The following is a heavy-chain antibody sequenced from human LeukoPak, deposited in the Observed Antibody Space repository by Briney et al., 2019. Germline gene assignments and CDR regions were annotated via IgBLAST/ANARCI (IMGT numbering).Heavy chain of an antibody. CDR1: GGSMNTYY. CDR3: ARRGGRYGWDWYLDL. J-gene: IGHJ2*01. D-gene: IGHD1-26*01. Sequence: PSETLSLTCTVSGGSMNTYYWTWIRQPPGKGLEWIAYIHYSGTAYYNPSLKSRLTVSVDSSKNHLSLKLTSVTAADTAVYYCARRGGRYGWDWYLDLWGRGTLVSVSS. V-gene: IGHV4-59*08. CDR2: IHYSGTA.